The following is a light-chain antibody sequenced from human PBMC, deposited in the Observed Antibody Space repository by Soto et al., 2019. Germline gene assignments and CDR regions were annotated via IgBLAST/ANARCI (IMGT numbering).Light chain of an antibody. J-gene: IGKJ1*01. CDR1: QSVSSYF. Sequence: EIVLTQSPGTLSLSPGERATLSCRASQSVSSYFLAWYQQKPGQAPRLLIFGASSRPTGIPDRFSGSGSGTDFTLTISRLEPEDFAVYYCQQYGSSPWTFGQGTKVEIK. CDR3: QQYGSSPWT. CDR2: GAS. V-gene: IGKV3-20*01.